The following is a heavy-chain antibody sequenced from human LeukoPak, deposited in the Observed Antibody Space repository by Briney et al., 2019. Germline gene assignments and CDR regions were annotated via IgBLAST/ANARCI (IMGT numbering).Heavy chain of an antibody. CDR3: AKEIYYDSSAFFDY. CDR2: IGYDGSNK. D-gene: IGHD3-22*01. J-gene: IGHJ4*02. V-gene: IGHV3-30*18. CDR1: GFSFSSYG. Sequence: GGSLRLSCAASGFSFSSYGIHWVRQAPGKGLECVAVIGYDGSNKYYADSVKGRFTISRDNSKNTLYLQMNSLRTEDTAVYFCAKEIYYDSSAFFDYWGQGTLVTVSS.